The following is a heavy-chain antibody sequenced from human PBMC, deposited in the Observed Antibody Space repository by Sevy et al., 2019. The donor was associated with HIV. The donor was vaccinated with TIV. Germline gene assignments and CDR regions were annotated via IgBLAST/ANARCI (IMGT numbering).Heavy chain of an antibody. CDR1: GFTFSSYA. Sequence: GGSLRLSCVASGFTFSSYAMHWVRQAPGKGLEWVAVISYDGSNKYYADSVKGRFTISRDNSKNTLYLQMNSLRAEDTAVYYCARDFAAAGTYYFDYWGQGTLVTVSS. D-gene: IGHD6-13*01. CDR2: ISYDGSNK. J-gene: IGHJ4*02. V-gene: IGHV3-30-3*01. CDR3: ARDFAAAGTYYFDY.